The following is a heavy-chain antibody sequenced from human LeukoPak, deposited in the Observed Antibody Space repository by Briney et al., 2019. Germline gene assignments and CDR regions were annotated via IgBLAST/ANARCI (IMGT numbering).Heavy chain of an antibody. CDR2: IYYSGST. CDR1: GGSTSSYY. V-gene: IGHV4-59*01. Sequence: SETLSLTCTVSGGSTSSYYWSWIRQPPGKGLEWIGYIYYSGSTNYNPSLKSRVTISVDTSKNQFSLKLSSVTAADTAVYYCARDGRRSYDAFDIWGQGTMVTVSS. J-gene: IGHJ3*02. CDR3: ARDGRRSYDAFDI.